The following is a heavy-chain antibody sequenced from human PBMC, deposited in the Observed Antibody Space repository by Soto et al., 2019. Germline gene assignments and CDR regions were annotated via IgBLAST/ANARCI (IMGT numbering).Heavy chain of an antibody. J-gene: IGHJ4*02. CDR3: ARTRIAARPFDY. V-gene: IGHV2-70*04. CDR1: GFSLSTSGMR. Sequence: GPTLVNPTQTLTLTCTFSGFSLSTSGMRVSWIRQPPGKALEWLARIDWDDDKFYSTSLKTRLTISKDTSKNQVVLTMTNMDPVDTATYYCARTRIAARPFDYWGQGTLVTVSS. CDR2: IDWDDDK. D-gene: IGHD6-6*01.